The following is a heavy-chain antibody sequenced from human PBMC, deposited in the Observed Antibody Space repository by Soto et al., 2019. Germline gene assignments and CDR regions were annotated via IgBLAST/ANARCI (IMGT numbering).Heavy chain of an antibody. Sequence: ASVKVSCKASGGTFSSYAISWVRQAPGQGLEWMGGIIPIFGTANYAQKFQGRVTMTRDTSTSTVYMELSSLRSEDTAVYYCASGIAAAGNYWGQGTLVTVSS. V-gene: IGHV1-69*05. D-gene: IGHD6-13*01. CDR1: GGTFSSYA. J-gene: IGHJ4*02. CDR2: IIPIFGTA. CDR3: ASGIAAAGNY.